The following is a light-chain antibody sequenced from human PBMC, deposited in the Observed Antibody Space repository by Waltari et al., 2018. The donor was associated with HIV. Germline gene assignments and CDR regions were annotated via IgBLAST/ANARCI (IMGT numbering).Light chain of an antibody. CDR3: CSFAGSYTLV. J-gene: IGLJ3*02. Sequence: QSALTQPRSVSGSPGQSVTTSCTGTSSDIGDYNYVSWYQQHPGKAPKLMIYDVTKRPSGVPDRFSGSKSGNTASLTISGLQAEDEAAYYCCSFAGSYTLVFGGGTKLTVL. CDR2: DVT. CDR1: SSDIGDYNY. V-gene: IGLV2-11*01.